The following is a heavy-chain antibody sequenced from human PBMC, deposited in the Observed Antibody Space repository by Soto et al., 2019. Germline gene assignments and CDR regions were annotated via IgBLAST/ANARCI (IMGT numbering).Heavy chain of an antibody. J-gene: IGHJ6*03. Sequence: GSLRLSCAASGFTFSNAWMSWVRQAPGKGLEWVGRIKSKTDGGTTDYAAPVKGRFTISRDDSKNTLYLQMNSLKTEDAAVYYCTTPTRTIFGVVIISHYYYYMDVWGKGTTVTVSS. D-gene: IGHD3-3*01. CDR3: TTPTRTIFGVVIISHYYYYMDV. CDR2: IKSKTDGGTT. CDR1: GFTFSNAW. V-gene: IGHV3-15*01.